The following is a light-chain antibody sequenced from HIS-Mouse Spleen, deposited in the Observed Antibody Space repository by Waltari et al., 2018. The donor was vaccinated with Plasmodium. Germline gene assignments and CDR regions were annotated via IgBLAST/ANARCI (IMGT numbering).Light chain of an antibody. V-gene: IGLV1-44*01. CDR1: SSNTGSNT. CDR2: RNN. J-gene: IGLJ1*01. Sequence: QSVLTQPPSASGTPGQRVTISCSGSSSNTGSNTVNWYQQLPGTAPKLPIYRNNTRPSGVPDRFSGSKSGTSACLAISGLQSEDEADYYCAAWDDSLNGYVFGTGTKVTVL. CDR3: AAWDDSLNGYV.